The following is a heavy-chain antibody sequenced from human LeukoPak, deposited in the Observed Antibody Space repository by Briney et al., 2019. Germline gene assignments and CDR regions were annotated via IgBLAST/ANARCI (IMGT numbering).Heavy chain of an antibody. CDR3: ARPKSVVTTIHPFDY. V-gene: IGHV1-2*02. J-gene: IGHJ4*02. D-gene: IGHD2-21*02. Sequence: GASVKVSCRASGYTFTGYYMHWVRQAPGQGLEWMGWINPNSGGTNYAQKFQGRVTMTRDTSISTAYMELSRLRSDDTAVYYCARPKSVVTTIHPFDYWGQGTLVTVSS. CDR1: GYTFTGYY. CDR2: INPNSGGT.